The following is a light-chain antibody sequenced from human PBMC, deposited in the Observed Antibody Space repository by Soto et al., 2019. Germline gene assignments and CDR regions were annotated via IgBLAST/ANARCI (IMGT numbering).Light chain of an antibody. CDR3: QSYDNSLSGHVV. CDR2: DNN. J-gene: IGLJ2*01. CDR1: SSNIGALYD. V-gene: IGLV1-40*01. Sequence: QPVLTQSPSVSGAPGQRVTISCTGSSSNIGALYDVNWYQQLPGTAPKLLIYDNNNRPSGVPDRFSGSKSGTSASLAITGLQAEDEADYYCQSYDNSLSGHVVFGGGTKLTVL.